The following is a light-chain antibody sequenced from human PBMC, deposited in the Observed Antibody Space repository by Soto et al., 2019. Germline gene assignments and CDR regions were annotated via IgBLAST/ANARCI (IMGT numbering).Light chain of an antibody. V-gene: IGKV3-15*01. J-gene: IGKJ1*01. CDR3: QQYFEWPPMT. Sequence: EVVMTQSPATLSVSPGERATLSCRASETVATNLAWYQQKPGQAPRLLISGASTRAAGISDRFRGSGSGTEFTLTISRLRSEDSTIYYCQQYFEWPPMTFGQGTKVEI. CDR1: ETVATN. CDR2: GAS.